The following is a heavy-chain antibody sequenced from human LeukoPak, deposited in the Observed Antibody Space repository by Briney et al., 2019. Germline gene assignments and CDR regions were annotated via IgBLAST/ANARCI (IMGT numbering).Heavy chain of an antibody. CDR1: GFTFSSYA. V-gene: IGHV3-23*01. D-gene: IGHD3-22*01. CDR3: AKGLKYYYDSSPSPGMY. J-gene: IGHJ4*02. Sequence: GGSLRLSCAASGFTFSSYAMSWVRQAPGKGLEWVSAISGSGGSTYYADSVRGRFTISRDNSKNTLYLQMNSLRAEDTAVYYCAKGLKYYYDSSPSPGMYWGQGTLVTVSS. CDR2: ISGSGGST.